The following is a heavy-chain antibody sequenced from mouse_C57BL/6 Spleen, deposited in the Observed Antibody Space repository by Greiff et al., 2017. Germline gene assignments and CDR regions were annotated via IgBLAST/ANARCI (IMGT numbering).Heavy chain of an antibody. Sequence: VQLKEPGPELVKPGASVKIPCKASGYTFTDYNMDWVKQSPGKSLEWIGDINPNNGGTIYNQKFKGKATLTVAKCSSTAYMELRNLTSEDTAGYDCARDGVISTTVVAHGYFDVWGTGTTVTVSS. V-gene: IGHV1-18*01. CDR3: ARDGVISTTVVAHGYFDV. J-gene: IGHJ1*03. CDR1: GYTFTDYN. D-gene: IGHD1-1*01. CDR2: INPNNGGT.